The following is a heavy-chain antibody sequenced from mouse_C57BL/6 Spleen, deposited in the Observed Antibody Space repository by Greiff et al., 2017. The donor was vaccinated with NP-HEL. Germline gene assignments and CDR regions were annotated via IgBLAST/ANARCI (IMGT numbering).Heavy chain of an antibody. Sequence: QVQLQQSGAELARPGASVKLSCKASGYTFTSYGISWVKQRTGQGLEWIGEIYPRSGNTYYNEKFKGKATLTADKSSSTAYMELRSLTSEDSAVYCCARKSEIPDYYGSSYDAMDYWGQGTSVTVSS. CDR2: IYPRSGNT. J-gene: IGHJ4*01. D-gene: IGHD1-1*01. V-gene: IGHV1-81*01. CDR3: ARKSEIPDYYGSSYDAMDY. CDR1: GYTFTSYG.